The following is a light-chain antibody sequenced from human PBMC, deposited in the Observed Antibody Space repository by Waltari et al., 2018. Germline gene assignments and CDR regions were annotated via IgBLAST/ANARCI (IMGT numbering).Light chain of an antibody. CDR3: QVWDSDSDHYI. CDR1: YIGSKS. J-gene: IGLJ1*01. Sequence: SYVLTQAPSASVAPGQTARITCEGNYIGSKSVHWYQQRPGQAPVLVVYDDKDRPSGIPARLSGSNSGNTATLTISRVEAGDEGDYFCQVWDSDSDHYIFASGTKVTVL. CDR2: DDK. V-gene: IGLV3-21*02.